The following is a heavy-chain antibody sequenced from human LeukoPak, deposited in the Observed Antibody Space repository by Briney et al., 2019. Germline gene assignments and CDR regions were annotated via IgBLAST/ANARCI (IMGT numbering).Heavy chain of an antibody. D-gene: IGHD6-13*01. CDR1: GFTFSSYW. Sequence: GGSLRLSCAASGFTFSSYWMHWVRQAPGKGLVWVSRINSDGSSTSYADSVKGRFTISRDNAKNTLYLQMNSLRAEDTAVYYCARSALLRSSSWYPVIDYWGQGTLVTVSS. J-gene: IGHJ4*02. CDR2: INSDGSST. CDR3: ARSALLRSSSWYPVIDY. V-gene: IGHV3-74*01.